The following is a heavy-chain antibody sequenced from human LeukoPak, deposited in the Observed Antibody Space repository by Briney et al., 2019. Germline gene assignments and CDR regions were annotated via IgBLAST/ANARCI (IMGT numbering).Heavy chain of an antibody. CDR2: ISGSGGST. CDR3: AESGTVTGYYGMDV. D-gene: IGHD4-17*01. Sequence: PGGSLRLSCAASGFTFSSYAMSWVRQAPGKGLEWVSAISGSGGSTYYADSVKGRFTISRDNSKNTLYLQMNSLRAEDTAVYYCAESGTVTGYYGMDVWGQGTTVTVSS. V-gene: IGHV3-23*01. J-gene: IGHJ6*02. CDR1: GFTFSSYA.